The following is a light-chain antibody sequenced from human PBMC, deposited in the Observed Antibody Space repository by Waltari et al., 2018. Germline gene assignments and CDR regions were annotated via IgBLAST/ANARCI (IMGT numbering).Light chain of an antibody. CDR1: QSVSSY. J-gene: IGKJ4*01. CDR2: DAS. CDR3: YQRSNWPRT. Sequence: EIVLTQSPATLSLSPGERVTLSCRASQSVSSYLDLYQQKPCQAPRLVTVDASNRATRIPARFRSSGSGTDFTLTISSLEPEDFAVYYCYQRSNWPRTFGGGTKVEIK. V-gene: IGKV3-11*01.